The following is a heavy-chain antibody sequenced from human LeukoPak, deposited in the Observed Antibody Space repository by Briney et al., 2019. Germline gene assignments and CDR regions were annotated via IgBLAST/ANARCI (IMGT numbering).Heavy chain of an antibody. V-gene: IGHV4-39*07. D-gene: IGHD5-18*01. CDR2: IYYSGST. CDR3: ARGCGYSYGYGLECAFDI. CDR1: GGSISSSSYY. Sequence: SETLSLTCTVSGGSISSSSYYWGWIRQPPGKGLEWIGSIYYSGSTYYNPSLKSRVTISVDTSKNQFSLKLSSVTAADTAVYYCARGCGYSYGYGLECAFDIWGQGTMVTVSS. J-gene: IGHJ3*02.